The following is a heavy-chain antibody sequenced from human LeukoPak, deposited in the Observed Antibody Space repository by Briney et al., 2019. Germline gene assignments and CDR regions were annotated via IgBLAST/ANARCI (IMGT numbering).Heavy chain of an antibody. CDR2: IYTSGST. CDR1: GGSFSSYY. J-gene: IGHJ4*02. CDR3: ARDKGVYDYAGFDY. Sequence: SETLSLTCTVSGGSFSSYYWSWIRQPAGKGLEWIGRIYTSGSTNYNPSLKSRVTMSVDTSKNQFSLKLSSVTAADTAVYYCARDKGVYDYAGFDYWGQGTLVTVSS. D-gene: IGHD3-16*01. V-gene: IGHV4-4*07.